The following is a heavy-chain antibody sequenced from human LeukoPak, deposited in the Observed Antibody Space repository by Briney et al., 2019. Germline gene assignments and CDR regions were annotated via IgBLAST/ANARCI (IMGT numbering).Heavy chain of an antibody. D-gene: IGHD3-10*01. CDR1: GYSFTSYW. CDR2: IYPGDSDT. V-gene: IGHV5-51*01. J-gene: IGHJ6*03. CDR3: ARGPARVRGTSGYYMDV. Sequence: GESLKISCKGSGYSFTSYWIGWVRQMPGKGLEWMGIIYPGDSDTRYSPSFQGQVTISADKSISTAYLQWSSLKASDTAMYYCARGPARVRGTSGYYMDVWGKGTTVTISS.